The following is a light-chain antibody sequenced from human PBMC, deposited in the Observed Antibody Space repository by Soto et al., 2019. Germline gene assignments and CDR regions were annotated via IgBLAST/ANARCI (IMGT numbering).Light chain of an antibody. V-gene: IGKV3-20*01. Sequence: EIVLMHSPGTLSLSPGERATLSCRASQSVSSSYLAWYQQKPGQAPRLLIYGASSRASGIPDRFSASGSGTDFTLTISRLEPEDFAVYYCQQYGRSPFTFGPGTKVDIK. CDR3: QQYGRSPFT. CDR2: GAS. J-gene: IGKJ3*01. CDR1: QSVSSSY.